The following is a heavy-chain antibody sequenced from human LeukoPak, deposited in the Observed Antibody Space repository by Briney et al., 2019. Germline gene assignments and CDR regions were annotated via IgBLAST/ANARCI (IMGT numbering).Heavy chain of an antibody. D-gene: IGHD1-1*01. CDR3: AKSRSGSANWALQIFDN. V-gene: IGHV3-74*01. CDR1: GFTFSDFW. CDR2: INSGGTVT. J-gene: IGHJ4*02. Sequence: GGSLRLSCAASGFTFSDFWMHWVRQAPGKGLVWVSRINSGGTVTNYADSVKGRLTISRDNAKNTLYLQMNSLRAEDTAVYFCAKSRSGSANWALQIFDNWGQGTLVTVSS.